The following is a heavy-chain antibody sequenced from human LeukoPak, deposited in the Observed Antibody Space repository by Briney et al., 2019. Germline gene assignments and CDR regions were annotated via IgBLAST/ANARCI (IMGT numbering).Heavy chain of an antibody. V-gene: IGHV3-NL1*01. CDR1: GFTFSNYG. Sequence: GRSLRLSCAASGFTFSNYGMHWVRQAPGKGLEWVSVIYSGDSTYYADSVKGRFTISRDNSKNTLYLQMNSLRAEDTAVYYCARDLGGIAVADAFDIWGQGTMVTVSS. CDR2: IYSGDST. J-gene: IGHJ3*02. D-gene: IGHD6-19*01. CDR3: ARDLGGIAVADAFDI.